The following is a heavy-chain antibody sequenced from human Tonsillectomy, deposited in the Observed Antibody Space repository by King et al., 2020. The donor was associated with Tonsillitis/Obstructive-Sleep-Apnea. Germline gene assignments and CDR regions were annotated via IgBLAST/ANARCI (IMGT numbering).Heavy chain of an antibody. CDR2: IRSKAYGGTT. CDR3: TREEGPDFWSGYFNYYYYYMDV. D-gene: IGHD3-3*01. CDR1: GFTFGDYA. J-gene: IGHJ6*03. V-gene: IGHV3-49*05. Sequence: VQLVESGGGLVKPGRSLRLSCTASGFTFGDYAMSWFRQAPGKGLEWVGFIRSKAYGGTTEYAASVKGRFTISRDDSKSIAYLQMNSLKTEDTAVYYCTREEGPDFWSGYFNYYYYYMDVWGKGTTVTVSS.